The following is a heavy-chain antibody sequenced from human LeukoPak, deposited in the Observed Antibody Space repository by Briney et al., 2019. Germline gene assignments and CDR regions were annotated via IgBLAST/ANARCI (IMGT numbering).Heavy chain of an antibody. Sequence: GGSLRLSCAVSGFTLSSYWMHWVRQAPGKGLVWVSRSNNDGSTYADSVKGRFTISRDNAKSTLYLQMNSLRAEDTAIYYCAKISVTTWIDPWGQGTLVTVSS. CDR3: AKISVTTWIDP. J-gene: IGHJ5*02. CDR2: SNNDGS. V-gene: IGHV3-74*01. D-gene: IGHD4-17*01. CDR1: GFTLSSYW.